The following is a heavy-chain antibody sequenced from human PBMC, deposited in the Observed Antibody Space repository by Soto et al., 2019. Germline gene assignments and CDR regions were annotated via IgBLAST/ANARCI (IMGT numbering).Heavy chain of an antibody. CDR3: KRGAGGWNYYYAMDA. V-gene: IGHV3-7*03. D-gene: IGHD6-19*01. J-gene: IGHJ6*02. CDR2: VKEYGNEK. Sequence: GGSLRLSCTASGVPFNNDYMTWVRQGSGKGLEWVAIVKEYGNEKYYSDSVNGRFTISRDNAKTSMSLHMNSLGVEATAVYFCKRGAGGWNYYYAMDAWGPGAPVTVSS. CDR1: GVPFNNDY.